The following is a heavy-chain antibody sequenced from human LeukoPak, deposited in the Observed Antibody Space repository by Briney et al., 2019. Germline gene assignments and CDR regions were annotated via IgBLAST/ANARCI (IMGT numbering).Heavy chain of an antibody. CDR2: INLGGTNK. V-gene: IGHV3-7*03. D-gene: IGHD3-9*01. J-gene: IGHJ4*02. Sequence: GGSLSLSCVASGFSFSTHWMHWVRQAPGKGLEWVATINLGGTNKYYVDAVKGRFSISRDDATSSLHLQMNSLRVEDTAVYYCAGIDADWGQGTLVTVSS. CDR3: AGIDAD. CDR1: GFSFSTHW.